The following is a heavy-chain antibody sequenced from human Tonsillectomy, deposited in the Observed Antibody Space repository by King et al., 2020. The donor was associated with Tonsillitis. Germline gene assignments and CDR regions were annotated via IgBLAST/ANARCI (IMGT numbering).Heavy chain of an antibody. CDR3: ARDYTDYYDSSGYQPGGY. J-gene: IGHJ4*02. D-gene: IGHD3-22*01. V-gene: IGHV1-69*01. Sequence: VQLVESGAEVKKPGSSVKVSCTASGGTFSSYAFSWVRQAPGQGLEWKGGIIPIFGTANYAQKFQGRVTITADESTSTAYMELSSLRSEDTAVYYCARDYTDYYDSSGYQPGGYWGQGTLVTVSS. CDR2: IIPIFGTA. CDR1: GGTFSSYA.